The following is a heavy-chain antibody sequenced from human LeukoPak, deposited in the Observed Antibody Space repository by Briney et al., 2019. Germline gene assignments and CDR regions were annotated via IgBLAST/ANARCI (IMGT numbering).Heavy chain of an antibody. D-gene: IGHD3-16*01. J-gene: IGHJ4*02. CDR1: GGSISSTSYY. CDR3: ARGNYEYVWGGIDY. V-gene: IGHV4-39*01. Sequence: SETLSLTCVVSGGSISSTSYYWGWIRQPPGKGLEWIGSIYYSGSTYYSPSLKSRVTISVDTSKNQFSLKLSSVTAADRAVYYCARGNYEYVWGGIDYWGQGTLVTVSS. CDR2: IYYSGST.